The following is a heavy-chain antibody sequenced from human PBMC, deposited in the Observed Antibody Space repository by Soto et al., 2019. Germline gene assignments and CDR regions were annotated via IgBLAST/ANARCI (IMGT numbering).Heavy chain of an antibody. CDR3: ATRPSYCSGGSCYYPYGMDV. V-gene: IGHV1-69*06. CDR1: GGTFSSYA. J-gene: IGHJ6*02. CDR2: IIPIFGTA. Sequence: QVQLVQSGAEVKKPGSSVKVSCKASGGTFSSYAISWVRQAPGQGLEWMGGIIPIFGTANYALKFQGRVTIRADKSTSTASMELSSLRSEDTAMYYCATRPSYCSGGSCYYPYGMDVWGQGTTVTVSS. D-gene: IGHD2-15*01.